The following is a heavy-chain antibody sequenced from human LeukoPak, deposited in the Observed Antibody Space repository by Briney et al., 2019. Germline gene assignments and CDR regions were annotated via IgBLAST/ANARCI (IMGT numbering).Heavy chain of an antibody. CDR3: ARDLDSGGLRYPDQ. J-gene: IGHJ4*02. CDR2: IWYDGSNE. Sequence: GVSLRLSCAASGFTFSSYGMHWVRQAPGKGLEWVAVIWYDGSNEYYADSVKGRFPISRDNSKNTMYLQMNSLSAEDTAVYYCARDLDSGGLRYPDQWGQGTLVTVSS. V-gene: IGHV3-33*01. CDR1: GFTFSSYG. D-gene: IGHD3-9*01.